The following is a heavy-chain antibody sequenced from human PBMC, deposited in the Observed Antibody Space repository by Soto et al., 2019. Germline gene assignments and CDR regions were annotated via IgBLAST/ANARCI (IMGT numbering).Heavy chain of an antibody. Sequence: QVQLVQSGAEVKKPGASVKVSCKASGYTFTGYYMHWVRQAPGQGLEWMGWINPNSGGTNYAQKFQGRVTMTRDTPISTAYGEVRRLRSDDTGVYYCAGGGITMVRGIYYGMDVWGQGTTVTVSS. CDR1: GYTFTGYY. CDR3: AGGGITMVRGIYYGMDV. J-gene: IGHJ6*02. D-gene: IGHD3-10*01. V-gene: IGHV1-2*02. CDR2: INPNSGGT.